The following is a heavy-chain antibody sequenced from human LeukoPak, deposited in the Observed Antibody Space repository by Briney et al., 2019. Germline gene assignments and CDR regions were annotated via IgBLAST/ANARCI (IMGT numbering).Heavy chain of an antibody. D-gene: IGHD5-12*01. Sequence: GGSLRLSCAASGFTFSSYSMNWVRQAPGKGREWVSSISSSSSYIYYADSVKGRFTISRDNAKNSLYLQMNSLRAEDTAVYYCARCEGYSGYELPPTYGAAFDIWGQGTMVTVSS. J-gene: IGHJ3*02. CDR1: GFTFSSYS. CDR2: ISSSSSYI. V-gene: IGHV3-21*01. CDR3: ARCEGYSGYELPPTYGAAFDI.